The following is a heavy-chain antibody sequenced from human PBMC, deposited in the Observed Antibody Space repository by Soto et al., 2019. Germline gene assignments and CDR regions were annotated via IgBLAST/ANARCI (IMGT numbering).Heavy chain of an antibody. J-gene: IGHJ6*02. V-gene: IGHV5-51*01. D-gene: IGHD6-13*01. Sequence: GESLKISWKGSGYSFTGFWVNWVRQMPGKGLEWMGIIYPGDSDTRYSPSFQGQVTISADKSIDTAYLQWRSLKASDTAVYYCARHHGSPGSYFGLDVWGQGTTVTVSS. CDR3: ARHHGSPGSYFGLDV. CDR1: GYSFTGFW. CDR2: IYPGDSDT.